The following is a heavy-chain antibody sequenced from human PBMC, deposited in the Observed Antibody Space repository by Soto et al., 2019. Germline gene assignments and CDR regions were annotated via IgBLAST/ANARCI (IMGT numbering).Heavy chain of an antibody. V-gene: IGHV1-58*02. D-gene: IGHD2-15*01. CDR1: GFTFTSSA. Sequence: SVKVSCKASGFTFTSSAMQWVRQARGQRLEWIGWIVVGSGDTNYAQKFQERVTITRDMSTSTAYMELSSLRSEDTAVYYCARGRRYCSGGSCYSGTDYWGQGTLVTVSS. CDR3: ARGRRYCSGGSCYSGTDY. J-gene: IGHJ4*02. CDR2: IVVGSGDT.